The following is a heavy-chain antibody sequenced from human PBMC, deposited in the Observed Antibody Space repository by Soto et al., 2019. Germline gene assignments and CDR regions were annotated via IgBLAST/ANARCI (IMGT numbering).Heavy chain of an antibody. CDR1: GFTFSSYD. J-gene: IGHJ4*02. CDR3: AKDRDDYYDSRAIGY. Sequence: GGSLRLSCAASGFTFSSYDMHWVRQATGKGLEWVSAIGTAGDTYYPGSVKGRFTISRENAKNSLYLQMNSLRAEDTAVYYCAKDRDDYYDSRAIGYWGQGTLVTVSS. V-gene: IGHV3-13*01. CDR2: IGTAGDT. D-gene: IGHD3-22*01.